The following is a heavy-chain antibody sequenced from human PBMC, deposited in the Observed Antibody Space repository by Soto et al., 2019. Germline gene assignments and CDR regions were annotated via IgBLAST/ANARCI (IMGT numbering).Heavy chain of an antibody. D-gene: IGHD6-6*01. Sequence: GESLKISCEGSGYTFINYWISWVRQMPGKGLEWIGRIDPSDSHINYSPAFRGHVTISADNSRVYLQWNSLKASDTASYYCARHTYSSSSWFDPWGPGTLVTVSS. CDR2: IDPSDSHI. CDR3: ARHTYSSSSWFDP. J-gene: IGHJ5*02. V-gene: IGHV5-10-1*01. CDR1: GYTFINYW.